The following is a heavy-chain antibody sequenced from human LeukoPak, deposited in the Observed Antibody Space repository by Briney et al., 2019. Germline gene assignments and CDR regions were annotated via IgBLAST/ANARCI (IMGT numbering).Heavy chain of an antibody. CDR1: GFTFSNFW. CDR2: IKNKTDGSAT. CDR3: TTAPRQVGTTDGY. V-gene: IGHV3-15*01. J-gene: IGHJ4*02. Sequence: PGGSLTLSCAAYGFTFSNFWMTWVRQPPGKGLEWVGHIKNKTDGSATEYAEPVEGIFTISRDDPNTTPYLQVNSLKTDDTAVYYYTTAPRQVGTTDGYWGQGTLVAVSS. D-gene: IGHD1-26*01.